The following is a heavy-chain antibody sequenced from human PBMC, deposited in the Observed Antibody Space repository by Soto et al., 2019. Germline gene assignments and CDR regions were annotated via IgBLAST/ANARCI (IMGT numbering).Heavy chain of an antibody. V-gene: IGHV3-33*01. CDR1: GFTFSSYG. J-gene: IGHJ6*02. Sequence: QVQLVESGGGVVQPGRSLRLSCAASGFTFSSYGMHWVRQAPGKGLEWVAVIWYDGSNKYYADSVKGRFTISRDNSKNTLYLQMNSLRAEDTAVYYCARDLPSYGMDVWGQGTTVTVSS. CDR3: ARDLPSYGMDV. CDR2: IWYDGSNK.